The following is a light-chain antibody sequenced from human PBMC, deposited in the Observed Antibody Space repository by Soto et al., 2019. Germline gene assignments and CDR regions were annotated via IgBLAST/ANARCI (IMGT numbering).Light chain of an antibody. V-gene: IGKV1-39*01. CDR1: QSISSY. Sequence: DIQMTQSPSSLSAPVGDRVTITCRASQSISSYLNWYQQKPGKAPKLLIYAASSLQSGVPSRFSGSGSGTDFTLIMSSLQPEDFATYYCQQSYSTPFTFGPGTKVDIK. J-gene: IGKJ3*01. CDR2: AAS. CDR3: QQSYSTPFT.